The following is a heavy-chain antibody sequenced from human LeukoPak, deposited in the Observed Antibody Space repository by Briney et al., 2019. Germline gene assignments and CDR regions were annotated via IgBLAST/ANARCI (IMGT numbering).Heavy chain of an antibody. V-gene: IGHV1-2*02. CDR2: INPSSGGT. J-gene: IGHJ4*02. CDR1: GYTFTGYY. Sequence: ASVKVSCKASGYTFTGYYMHWVRQAPGQGLEWMGWINPSSGGTNYAQKFQGRVTMTRDTSISTAYMELSRLRSDDTAVYYCARAEEWELPPKNYWGQGTLVTVSS. D-gene: IGHD1-26*01. CDR3: ARAEEWELPPKNY.